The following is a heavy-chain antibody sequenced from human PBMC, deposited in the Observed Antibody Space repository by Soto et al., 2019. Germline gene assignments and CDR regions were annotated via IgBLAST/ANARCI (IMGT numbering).Heavy chain of an antibody. CDR1: GGSGNGDY. D-gene: IGHD3-3*01. J-gene: IGHJ5*02. CDR3: APRITVFGLLIPHFDP. Sequence: KTSETLSLTCAVYGGSGNGDYWNWIRQPPGKGLEWICEINHGGLTRYNRSLKSRVTMSGNTSKHQFSLRLSSVTAADMAIYSSAPRITVFGLLIPHFDPWGQGPQVTVSS. V-gene: IGHV4-34*01. CDR2: INHGGLT.